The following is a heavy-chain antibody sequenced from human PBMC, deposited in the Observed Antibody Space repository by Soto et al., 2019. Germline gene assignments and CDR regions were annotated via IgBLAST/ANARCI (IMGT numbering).Heavy chain of an antibody. J-gene: IGHJ4*02. D-gene: IGHD5-12*01. CDR1: GGSISSYY. CDR2: IYYSGST. V-gene: IGHV4-59*01. CDR3: ARQDIVATIFDD. Sequence: PSETLSLTCTVSGGSISSYYWSWIRQPPGKGLEWIGYIYYSGSTNYNPSLKSRVTISVDTSKNQFSLKLSSVTAADTAVYYCARQDIVATIFDDWGQGTLVTVSS.